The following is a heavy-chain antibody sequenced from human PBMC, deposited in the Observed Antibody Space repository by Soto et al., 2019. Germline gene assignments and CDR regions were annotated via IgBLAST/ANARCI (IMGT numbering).Heavy chain of an antibody. V-gene: IGHV3-48*03. CDR3: ARDRKRLMSVREQYYGMDV. J-gene: IGHJ6*02. CDR2: ISSSGSTI. Sequence: PGGSLRLSCAASGFTFSSYEMNWVRQAPGKGLEWVSYISSSGSTIYYADSVKGRFTISRDNAKNSLYLQMNSLRAEDTAVYYCARDRKRLMSVREQYYGMDVWGQGTTVTVSS. CDR1: GFTFSSYE. D-gene: IGHD3-10*01.